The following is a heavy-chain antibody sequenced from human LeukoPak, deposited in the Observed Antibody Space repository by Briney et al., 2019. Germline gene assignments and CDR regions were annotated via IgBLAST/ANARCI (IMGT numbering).Heavy chain of an antibody. CDR1: GFTFSSYS. V-gene: IGHV3-21*01. CDR2: ISSSSSYI. Sequence: PGGCLRLSCAASGFTFSSYSMNWVRQAPGKGLEWVSSISSSSSYIYYADSVKGRFTISRDNAKNSLYLQMNSLRAADTAVYYCARDTLPYYYDSRGSSYWGQGTLVTVSS. J-gene: IGHJ4*02. CDR3: ARDTLPYYYDSRGSSY. D-gene: IGHD3-22*01.